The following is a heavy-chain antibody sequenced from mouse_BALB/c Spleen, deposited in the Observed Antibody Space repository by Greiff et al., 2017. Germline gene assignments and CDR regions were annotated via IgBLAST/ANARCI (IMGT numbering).Heavy chain of an antibody. CDR2: INSNGGST. CDR1: GFTFSSYG. Sequence: EVKLMESGGGLVQPGGSLKLSCAASGFTFSSYGMSWVRQTPDKRLELVATINSNGGSTYYPDSVKGRFTISRDNAKNTLYLQMSSLKSEDTAMYYCARAAGAYWGQGTLVTVSA. J-gene: IGHJ3*01. V-gene: IGHV5-6-3*01. CDR3: ARAAGAY.